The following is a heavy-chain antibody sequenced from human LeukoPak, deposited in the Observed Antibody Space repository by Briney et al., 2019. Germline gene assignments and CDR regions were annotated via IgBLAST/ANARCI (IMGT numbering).Heavy chain of an antibody. D-gene: IGHD2-2*01. CDR2: IKQDGSEK. CDR1: GFTFSNYW. V-gene: IGHV3-7*01. Sequence: TGGSLRLSCAASGFTFSNYWMSWVRQVPGKGLEWVANIKQDGSEKYYVDSVKGRFTISRDNAKNSLYLQMNSLRAEDTAVYYCAIPEGGYCSSHNCQAFDYWGQGTLVTVSS. CDR3: AIPEGGYCSSHNCQAFDY. J-gene: IGHJ4*02.